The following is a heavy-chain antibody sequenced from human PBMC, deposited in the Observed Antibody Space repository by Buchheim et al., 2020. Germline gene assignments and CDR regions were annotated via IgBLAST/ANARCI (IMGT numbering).Heavy chain of an antibody. D-gene: IGHD3-10*01. V-gene: IGHV4-39*07. CDR3: ARVTRITMVRGVTHYYYYYGMDV. Sequence: QLQLQESGPGLVKPSETLSLTCTVSGGSISSSSYYWGWIRQPPGKGLEWIGSIYYSGSTYYKPSLKSRVTISVETSKNQFSLKLSSVTAADTAVYYCARVTRITMVRGVTHYYYYYGMDVWGQGTT. CDR1: GGSISSSSYY. J-gene: IGHJ6*02. CDR2: IYYSGST.